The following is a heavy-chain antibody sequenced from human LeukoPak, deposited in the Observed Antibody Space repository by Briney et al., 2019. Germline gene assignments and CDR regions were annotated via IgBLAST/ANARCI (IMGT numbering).Heavy chain of an antibody. CDR3: ARGPIYLWLYYGMDV. V-gene: IGHV3-49*04. CDR1: GFTFRDHA. D-gene: IGHD3-16*01. CDR2: IRSQAYGGTE. J-gene: IGHJ6*02. Sequence: GGSLRLSCTASGFTFRDHAMTWVRQAPGKGREWVSFIRSQAYGGTEEYAASVQGRFTISRDDSYSIAYLQMNSLKAEDTAVYYCARGPIYLWLYYGMDVWGQGTTVIVSS.